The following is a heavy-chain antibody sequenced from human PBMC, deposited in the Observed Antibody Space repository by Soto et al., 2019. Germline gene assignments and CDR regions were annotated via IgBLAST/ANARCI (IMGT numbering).Heavy chain of an antibody. CDR1: GFTFSSYG. V-gene: IGHV3-30*18. CDR3: AKLMTTVTTGPHMDY. Sequence: GGSLRLSCAASGFTFSSYGMHWVRQAPGKGLEWVAVISYDGSNKYYAYSVKGRFTIARDNSKNTLSLQMNSLRSEDTAVYYCAKLMTTVTTGPHMDYWGQGTLVTVSS. CDR2: ISYDGSNK. J-gene: IGHJ4*02. D-gene: IGHD4-17*01.